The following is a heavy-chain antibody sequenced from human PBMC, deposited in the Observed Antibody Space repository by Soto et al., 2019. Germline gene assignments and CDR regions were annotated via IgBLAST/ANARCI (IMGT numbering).Heavy chain of an antibody. J-gene: IGHJ4*01. Sequence: QTLALTVAISGDNVSSDSAAWNWGRQSPSRGLEWLGRTYYRSKWNTDYAVSVNSRITISPDTSKNQFSLQLKSVTPEDTRGYSRARDYSQIGGYFDRWCHGNLV. CDR3: ARDYSQIGGYFDR. V-gene: IGHV6-1*01. CDR2: TYYRSKWNT. CDR1: GDNVSSDSAA. D-gene: IGHD2-15*01.